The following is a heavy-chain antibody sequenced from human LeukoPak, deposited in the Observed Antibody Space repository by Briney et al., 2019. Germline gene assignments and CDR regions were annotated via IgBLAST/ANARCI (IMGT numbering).Heavy chain of an antibody. CDR3: ARDPNGDYLGAFDF. Sequence: GGSLRLSCAASGFTFSSYAMIWVRQAPGKGLEWVSAIRGSGDITLYADSVKGRFTISRDNSKNTLYLQMNRLRGEDTAVFYCARDPNGDYLGAFDFRGQGTMASVSS. CDR2: IRGSGDIT. J-gene: IGHJ3*01. D-gene: IGHD4-17*01. V-gene: IGHV3-23*01. CDR1: GFTFSSYA.